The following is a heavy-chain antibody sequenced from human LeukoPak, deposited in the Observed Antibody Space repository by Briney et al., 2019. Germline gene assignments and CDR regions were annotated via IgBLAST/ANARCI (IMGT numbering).Heavy chain of an antibody. CDR3: ARARSTTLSVY. V-gene: IGHV1-2*02. Sequence: ASVKVSCKASGYTFTGYYVHWVRQAPGQGLEWMGWVNPNSGDTNYAQRFQGRVTMTRDTSISTAYMELSRLRSDDTAVYYCARARSTTLSVYWGQGTLVTVSS. J-gene: IGHJ4*02. CDR2: VNPNSGDT. D-gene: IGHD4-17*01. CDR1: GYTFTGYY.